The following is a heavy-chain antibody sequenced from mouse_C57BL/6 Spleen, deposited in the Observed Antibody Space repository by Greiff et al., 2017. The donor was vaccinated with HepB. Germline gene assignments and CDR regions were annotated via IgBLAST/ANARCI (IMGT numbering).Heavy chain of an antibody. CDR2: IYPGSGNT. CDR3: ARSPSTVVADAMDY. J-gene: IGHJ4*01. D-gene: IGHD1-1*01. V-gene: IGHV1-76*01. CDR1: GYTFTDYY. Sequence: QVQLKESGAELVRPGASVKLSCKASGYTFTDYYINWVKQRPGQGLEWIARIYPGSGNTYYNEKFKGKATLTAEKSSSTAYMQLSSLTSEDSAVYFCARSPSTVVADAMDYWGQGTSVTVSS.